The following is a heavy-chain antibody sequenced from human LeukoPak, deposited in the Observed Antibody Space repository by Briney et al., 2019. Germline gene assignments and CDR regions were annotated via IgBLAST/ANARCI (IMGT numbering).Heavy chain of an antibody. CDR2: LNPDGSRK. Sequence: GGSLRLSCAASGFTFSSYWMTWVHQAPGKGLEWVANLNPDGSRKFYVDSVKGRFTISRDNAKNSLYLRMHSLRAEDTALYYCARDAYDDSSESWGQGTLVTVSS. CDR3: ARDAYDDSSES. J-gene: IGHJ5*02. V-gene: IGHV3-7*01. CDR1: GFTFSSYW. D-gene: IGHD3-3*01.